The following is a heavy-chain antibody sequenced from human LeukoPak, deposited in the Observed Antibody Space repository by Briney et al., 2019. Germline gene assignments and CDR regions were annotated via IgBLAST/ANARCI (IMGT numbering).Heavy chain of an antibody. V-gene: IGHV3-30*18. CDR3: AKDRRDDSSSFDY. D-gene: IGHD6-6*01. CDR1: GFTFSSYG. Sequence: GGSLRLSCVASGFTFSSYGMHWVRQAPGKGLEWVAVISYDGSNKYYADSVKGRFTISRDNSKNTLYLQMNSLRAEDTAVYYCAKDRRDDSSSFDYWGQGTLVTVSS. CDR2: ISYDGSNK. J-gene: IGHJ4*02.